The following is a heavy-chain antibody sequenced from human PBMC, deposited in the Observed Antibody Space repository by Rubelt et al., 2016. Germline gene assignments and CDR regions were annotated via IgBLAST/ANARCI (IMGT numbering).Heavy chain of an antibody. Sequence: QVQLQESGPGLVKPSETLSLTCTVSGYSISSGYYWGWIRQPPGKGLEYIGSIYHSGSTYYNSSLKSRLTMSVDTSKNRLSLKLNAGTAADTAVYHGARVGGLYAIPDYPSEYWGQGTLVTVSS. CDR3: ARVGGLYAIPDYPSEY. D-gene: IGHD2-8*01. CDR1: GYSISSGYY. V-gene: IGHV4-38-2*02. CDR2: IYHSGST. J-gene: IGHJ4*02.